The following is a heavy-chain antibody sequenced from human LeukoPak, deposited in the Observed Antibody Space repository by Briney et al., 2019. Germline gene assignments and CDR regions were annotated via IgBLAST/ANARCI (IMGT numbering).Heavy chain of an antibody. CDR1: GFRFSSSW. J-gene: IGHJ4*01. CDR3: ATCGLFSNGRFYYDY. CDR2: INQDGSEK. Sequence: PGGSLRLSCAVSGFRFSSSWMGWVRQAPGQGLEWVGNINQDGSEKNYVGSVKGRFTISRDNAKSSLYLQMNSLRAEDTAVYYCATCGLFSNGRFYYDYWGQGTLVTASS. V-gene: IGHV3-7*01. D-gene: IGHD3-22*01.